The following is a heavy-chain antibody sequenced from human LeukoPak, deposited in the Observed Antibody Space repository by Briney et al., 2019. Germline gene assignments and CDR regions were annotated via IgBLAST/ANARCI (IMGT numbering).Heavy chain of an antibody. V-gene: IGHV3-11*05. CDR2: ISSSSSYT. Sequence: GESLRLSCAASGFTFSDHYMSWIRQAPGKGLEWVSYISSSSSYTNYADSVKGRFTISRDNAKNSVYLLMNSLRAEDTAVYYCAREGGTSQFDYWGQGTLVTVSS. D-gene: IGHD1-26*01. J-gene: IGHJ4*02. CDR3: AREGGTSQFDY. CDR1: GFTFSDHY.